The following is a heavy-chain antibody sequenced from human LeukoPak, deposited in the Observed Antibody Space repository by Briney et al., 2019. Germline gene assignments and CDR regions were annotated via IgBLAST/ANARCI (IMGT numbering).Heavy chain of an antibody. V-gene: IGHV1-24*01. CDR1: GYTLTELS. CDR3: ATAGHMITFGGVIVKQRAWFDP. CDR2: FDPEDGET. J-gene: IGHJ5*02. D-gene: IGHD3-16*02. Sequence: ASVEVSCKVSGYTLTELSMHWVRQAPGKGLEWMGGFDPEDGETIYAQKFQGRVTMTEDTSTDTAYMELSSLRSEDTAVYYCATAGHMITFGGVIVKQRAWFDPWGQGTLVTVSS.